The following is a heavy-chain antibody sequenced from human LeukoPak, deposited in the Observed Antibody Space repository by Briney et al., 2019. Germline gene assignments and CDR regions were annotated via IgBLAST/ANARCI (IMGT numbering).Heavy chain of an antibody. Sequence: PSETLSLTCAVYGGSFSGYYWSWIRQPPGKGLEWIGEINHSGSTNYNPSLKSRVTISVDTSKNQFSLKLSSVTAADTAVYYCARYSRRVPRHWYFDLWGRDTLLTVSS. D-gene: IGHD1-1*01. CDR1: GGSFSGYY. CDR3: ARYSRRVPRHWYFDL. CDR2: INHSGST. J-gene: IGHJ2*01. V-gene: IGHV4-34*01.